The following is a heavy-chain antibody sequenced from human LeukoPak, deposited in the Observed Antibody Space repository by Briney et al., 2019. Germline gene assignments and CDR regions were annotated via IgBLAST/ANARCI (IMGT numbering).Heavy chain of an antibody. Sequence: GGSLRLSCAASGFTFSSYAMSWVRQAPGKGLEWVSAISGSGGSTYYADSVRGRFTVSRDNSKNTLYLQMNRLRAEDTAVYYCAREGHCGSTSCYPVDWGQGTLVTVSS. J-gene: IGHJ4*02. CDR3: AREGHCGSTSCYPVD. D-gene: IGHD2-2*01. CDR1: GFTFSSYA. CDR2: ISGSGGST. V-gene: IGHV3-23*01.